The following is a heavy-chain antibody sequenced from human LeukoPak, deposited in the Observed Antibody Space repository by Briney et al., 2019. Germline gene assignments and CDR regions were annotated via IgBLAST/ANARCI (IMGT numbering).Heavy chain of an antibody. CDR2: ISGRTSTI. CDR1: GFTFSPYS. Sequence: PGGSLRLSCVVSGFTFSPYSMNWVRQAPGKGLEWVAYISGRTSTIYYADSVYGRFTISRDNAKNSLYLQMNSLRAEDTAVYYCARGRFHALEWLMTFEYWGLGTLVTVSS. CDR3: ARGRFHALEWLMTFEY. V-gene: IGHV3-48*01. J-gene: IGHJ4*02. D-gene: IGHD3-3*01.